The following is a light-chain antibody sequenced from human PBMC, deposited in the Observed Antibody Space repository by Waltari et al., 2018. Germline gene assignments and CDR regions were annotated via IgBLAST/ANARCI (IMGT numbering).Light chain of an antibody. CDR3: QQRYKWPPIT. CDR1: QTVITY. V-gene: IGKV3-11*01. CDR2: DAS. J-gene: IGKJ5*01. Sequence: VLTQSPATLSLSPGERATLSCRASQTVITYLAWYQQKPGQAPRLLIYDASNRATGVPARFSGSGSGTDFTLTIRSLEPEDFAFYYCQQRYKWPPITFGQGTRLEIK.